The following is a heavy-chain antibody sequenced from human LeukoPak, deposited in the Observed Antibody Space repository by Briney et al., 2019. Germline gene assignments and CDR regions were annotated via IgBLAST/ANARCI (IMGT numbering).Heavy chain of an antibody. J-gene: IGHJ4*02. CDR1: GGSFSGYY. CDR2: INHSGST. V-gene: IGHV4-34*01. CDR3: ARHGYGDSDY. Sequence: GSLRLSCAVYGGSFSGYYWSWIRQPPGKGLEWIGEINHSGSTNYNPSLKSRVTISVDTSKNQFSLKLSSVTAADTAVYYCARHGYGDSDYWGQGTLVTVSS. D-gene: IGHD4-17*01.